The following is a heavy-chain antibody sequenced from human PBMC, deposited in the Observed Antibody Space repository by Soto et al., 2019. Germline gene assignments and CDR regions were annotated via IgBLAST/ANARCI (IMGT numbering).Heavy chain of an antibody. CDR2: IYYSGGT. J-gene: IGHJ4*02. CDR1: GGSISSYY. D-gene: IGHD4-17*01. V-gene: IGHV4-59*01. CDR3: ARVYGDYLDY. Sequence: SETLSLTCTVSGGSISSYYWSWIRQPPGKGLEWIGYIYYSGGTNYNPSLKSRITISIEKSKNQITMKLSSVTAADTAVYYCARVYGDYLDYWGQGTLVTVSS.